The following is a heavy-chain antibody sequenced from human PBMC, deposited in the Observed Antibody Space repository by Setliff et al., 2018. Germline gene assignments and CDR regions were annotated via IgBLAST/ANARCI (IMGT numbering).Heavy chain of an antibody. CDR2: IYYSGST. V-gene: IGHV4-34*01. CDR3: ARGGYYYDSSGYYQASYYYYYGMDV. J-gene: IGHJ6*02. Sequence: PSETLSLTCAVYGGSFSDYWWSWIRQPPGKGLEWIGSIYYSGSTYCNPSLKSRVTISVDTSKNQFSLKLSSVTAADTAVYYCARGGYYYDSSGYYQASYYYYYGMDVWGQGTTVTVSS. D-gene: IGHD3-22*01. CDR1: GGSFSDYW.